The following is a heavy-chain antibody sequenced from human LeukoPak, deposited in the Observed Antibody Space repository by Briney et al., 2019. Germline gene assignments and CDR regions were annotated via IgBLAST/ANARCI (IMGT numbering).Heavy chain of an antibody. J-gene: IGHJ4*02. CDR2: IWFDGSQE. CDR3: ARDLAAARLDF. Sequence: PGRSLRLSCAASGYTFTNHGMHWVRQAPGKGLEWVANIWFDGSQEYYADTVKGRSTISRDISKSTLYLQMNSLRAEDTAVYYCARDLAAARLDFRGQGTLVTVSS. V-gene: IGHV3-33*01. D-gene: IGHD6-6*01. CDR1: GYTFTNHG.